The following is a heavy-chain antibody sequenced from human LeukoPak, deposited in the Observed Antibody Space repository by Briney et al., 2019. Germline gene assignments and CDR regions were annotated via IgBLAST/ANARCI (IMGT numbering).Heavy chain of an antibody. D-gene: IGHD3-3*01. CDR2: MYTTGNT. V-gene: IGHV4-59*08. J-gene: IGHJ6*03. CDR1: GGSITTYY. CDR3: AKHDTLSGAAHFYMDV. Sequence: PSETLSLTCTVSGGSITTYYWSWIRQPPGKGLEWIGYMYTTGNTNYNPSLASRVTLSLDASKNQFSLTLSSVTAADTAVYYCAKHDTLSGAAHFYMDVWGKGTTVTVSS.